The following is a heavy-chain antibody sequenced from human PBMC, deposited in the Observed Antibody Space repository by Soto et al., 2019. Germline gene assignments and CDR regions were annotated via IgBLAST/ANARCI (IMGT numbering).Heavy chain of an antibody. CDR2: IGTYNGDT. Sequence: QVQLVQSGAEMRKPGASVKVSCKTSGYTFAIYGINWVRQAPGQGLQWMGWIGTYNGDTHYAQTLQGRVTVTTDTSTSTAYMELRGLRSDDTAVYYCARGTGTTSEGSLFDYWGQGTLVTVSS. CDR1: GYTFAIYG. CDR3: ARGTGTTSEGSLFDY. V-gene: IGHV1-18*01. D-gene: IGHD1-1*01. J-gene: IGHJ4*02.